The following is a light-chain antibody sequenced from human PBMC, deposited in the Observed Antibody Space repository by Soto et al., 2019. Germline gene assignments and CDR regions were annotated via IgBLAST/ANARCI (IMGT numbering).Light chain of an antibody. Sequence: QSVLTRPPSVSGAPGQRVTISCTGSSSNIGAGYDVHWYQQLPGTAPKLLIYGNSNRPSGVPDRFSGSKSGTSASLAITKLQAEDEADYYCQSYDSSLSVVFGGGTKLTVL. CDR3: QSYDSSLSVV. CDR2: GNS. V-gene: IGLV1-40*01. J-gene: IGLJ2*01. CDR1: SSNIGAGYD.